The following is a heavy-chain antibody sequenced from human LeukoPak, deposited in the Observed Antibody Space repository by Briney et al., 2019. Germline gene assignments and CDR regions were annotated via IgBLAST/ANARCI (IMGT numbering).Heavy chain of an antibody. CDR3: ARVTYNGYQHFDY. J-gene: IGHJ4*02. CDR2: IHHRGTT. CDR1: GGSISSYY. V-gene: IGHV4-59*12. D-gene: IGHD3-10*01. Sequence: SETLSLTCTVPGGSISSYYWSRIRQPPGKGLEWIGEIHHRGTTYYNPSLRSRVTISVDTSKNQFSLRLTSVTAADTAVYYCARVTYNGYQHFDYWGQGNLVTVS.